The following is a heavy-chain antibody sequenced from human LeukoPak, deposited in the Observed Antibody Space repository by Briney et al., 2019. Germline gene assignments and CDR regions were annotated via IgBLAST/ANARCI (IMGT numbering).Heavy chain of an antibody. CDR2: ISYDGSNK. V-gene: IGHV3-30-3*01. J-gene: IGHJ4*02. CDR3: ASAPVVAGAFDY. CDR1: GFTFSSYA. D-gene: IGHD2-15*01. Sequence: GGSLRLSCAASGFTFSSYAMHWVRLAPGNGLGSVAVISYDGSNKYSADSVKGRFTISRDNSKNTLYLQMNRLRAEDAAVYYCASAPVVAGAFDYWGQGTLVTVSS.